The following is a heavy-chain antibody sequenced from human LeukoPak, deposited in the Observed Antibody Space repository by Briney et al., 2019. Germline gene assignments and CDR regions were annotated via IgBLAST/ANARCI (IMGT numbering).Heavy chain of an antibody. CDR2: IIPILGIA. J-gene: IGHJ6*02. D-gene: IGHD2-2*01. CDR3: ARESIVVVPAAINHYYYGMDV. Sequence: SVKVSCKASVGTFSSYAISWVRQAPGQGLEWMGRIIPILGIANYAQKFQGRVTITADKSTSTAYMELSSLRSEDTAVYYCARESIVVVPAAINHYYYGMDVWGQGTTVTVSS. V-gene: IGHV1-69*04. CDR1: VGTFSSYA.